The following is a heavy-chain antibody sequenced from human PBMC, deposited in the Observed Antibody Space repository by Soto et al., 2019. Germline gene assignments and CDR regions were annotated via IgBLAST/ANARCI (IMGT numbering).Heavy chain of an antibody. V-gene: IGHV4-30-4*01. CDR3: AREGGSGVGAFDI. J-gene: IGHJ3*02. CDR1: GGSIRSGGYY. CDR2: TFYSGNT. D-gene: IGHD3-10*01. Sequence: SETRSLTCTVSGGSIRSGGYYWTWIRQPAGKGLEWIGYTFYSGNTNYNPSLKSRASISMDTSKNQCSLRLTSVTVADKAVYYCAREGGSGVGAFDIWGQGTVV.